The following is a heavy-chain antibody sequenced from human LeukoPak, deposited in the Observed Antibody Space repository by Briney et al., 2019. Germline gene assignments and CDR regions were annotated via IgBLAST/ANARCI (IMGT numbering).Heavy chain of an antibody. CDR1: GYTFTSYG. Sequence: ASVKVSCKASGYTFTSYGISWVRQAPGQGLEWMGWISAYNGNTNYAQKLQGRVTMTTDTSTSTAYMELRSLRSEDTAVYYCATGATDYYYYYMDVWGKGTTVTISS. V-gene: IGHV1-18*01. J-gene: IGHJ6*03. CDR2: ISAYNGNT. D-gene: IGHD5-12*01. CDR3: ATGATDYYYYYMDV.